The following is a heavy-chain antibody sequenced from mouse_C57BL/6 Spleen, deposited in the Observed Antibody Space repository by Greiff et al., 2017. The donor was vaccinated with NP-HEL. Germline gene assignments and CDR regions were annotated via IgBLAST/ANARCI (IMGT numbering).Heavy chain of an antibody. V-gene: IGHV2-2*01. Sequence: VQLQQSGPGLVQPSQSLSITCTVSGFSLTSYGVHWVRQSPGKGLEWLGVIWSGGSTDYNAAFISRLSISKDNSKSQVFFKMNSLQADDKAIYYCARNYYGSSAWFAYWGQGTLVTVSA. CDR3: ARNYYGSSAWFAY. CDR1: GFSLTSYG. J-gene: IGHJ3*01. D-gene: IGHD1-1*01. CDR2: IWSGGST.